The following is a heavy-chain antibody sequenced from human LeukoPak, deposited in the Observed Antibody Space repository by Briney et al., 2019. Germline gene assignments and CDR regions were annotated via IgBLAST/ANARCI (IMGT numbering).Heavy chain of an antibody. CDR2: IYPGDSDT. D-gene: IGHD2-2*01. CDR1: GYSFTSYW. V-gene: IGHV5-51*01. Sequence: GESLKISCKGSGYSFTSYWIGWVRQMPGKGLEWMGIIYPGDSDTRYSPSFQGQVTISADKPISTAYLQWSSLKASDTAMYYCARRPLGYCSSTSCSIFDYWGQGTLVTVSS. CDR3: ARRPLGYCSSTSCSIFDY. J-gene: IGHJ4*02.